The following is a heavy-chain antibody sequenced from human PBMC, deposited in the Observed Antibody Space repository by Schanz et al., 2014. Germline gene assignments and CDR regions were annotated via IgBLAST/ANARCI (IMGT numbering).Heavy chain of an antibody. V-gene: IGHV3-23*01. CDR1: GFNFNTYA. J-gene: IGHJ6*02. CDR3: CRSGSPIYYHGLDV. CDR2: LTEGGGGT. D-gene: IGHD3-10*01. Sequence: EVQLLESGGGLAQPGGSLRLACAASGFNFNTYAMSWVRQAPGKGLEWVSGLTEGGGGTYYTDAVKGRFTISRDSSKNTLYLQMNSLRADDTAVYYCCRSGSPIYYHGLDVWGQGTTVTVSS.